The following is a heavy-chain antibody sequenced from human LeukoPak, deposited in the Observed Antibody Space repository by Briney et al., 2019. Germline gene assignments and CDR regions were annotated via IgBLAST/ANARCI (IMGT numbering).Heavy chain of an antibody. CDR1: GFTFSSYA. Sequence: GGSLRLSCAASGFTFSSYAMSFLRRAPGKGLEWVSAISDDFGTYHADSVKGRFTISRDNSKNTLYLQMNSLRAEDTAVYYCAKGNWGERLDWYFDLWGRGTLVTVSS. J-gene: IGHJ2*01. V-gene: IGHV3-23*01. D-gene: IGHD1-26*01. CDR2: ISDDFGT. CDR3: AKGNWGERLDWYFDL.